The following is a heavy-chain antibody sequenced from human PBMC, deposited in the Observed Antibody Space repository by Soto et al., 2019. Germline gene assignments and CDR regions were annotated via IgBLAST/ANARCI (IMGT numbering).Heavy chain of an antibody. V-gene: IGHV4-4*07. CDR2: IYATGTT. CDR3: AKGGRVAMDYGMDV. D-gene: IGHD5-12*01. CDR1: GASISGFY. Sequence: SETLSLTCTVSGASISGFYWSWIRKSAGKGLEWIGRIYATGTTDYNPSLKSRVMMSVDTSKKQFSLKLRSVTAADTAVYYCAKGGRVAMDYGMDVWGQGTTVTVSS. J-gene: IGHJ6*02.